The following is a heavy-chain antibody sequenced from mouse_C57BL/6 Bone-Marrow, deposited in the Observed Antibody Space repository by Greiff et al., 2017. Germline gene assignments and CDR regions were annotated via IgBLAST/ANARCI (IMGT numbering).Heavy chain of an antibody. J-gene: IGHJ1*03. CDR3: ARRWVVDWYFDV. Sequence: VQLLQPGAELVQPGASVKMSCKASGYTFTSYWITWVKQRPGQGLEWIGDIYPGSGSTNYNEKFKSKATLTVDTSSSTAYMQLSSLTSEDSAVYYCARRWVVDWYFDVGGTGTTVTVSS. D-gene: IGHD1-1*01. V-gene: IGHV1-55*01. CDR2: IYPGSGST. CDR1: GYTFTSYW.